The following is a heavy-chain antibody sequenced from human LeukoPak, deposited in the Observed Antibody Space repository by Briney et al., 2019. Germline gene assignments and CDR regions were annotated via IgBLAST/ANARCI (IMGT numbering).Heavy chain of an antibody. J-gene: IGHJ4*02. Sequence: GGSLRLSCAASGFTFSSYSMNWVRQGPGKGLEWVSGINWNGGSTGYGDSVKGRFTISRDNAKNSLYLQMNSLRAEDTALYYCAKDHMGGYGDYLDYWGQGTLVTVSS. V-gene: IGHV3-20*04. D-gene: IGHD4-17*01. CDR1: GFTFSSYS. CDR3: AKDHMGGYGDYLDY. CDR2: INWNGGST.